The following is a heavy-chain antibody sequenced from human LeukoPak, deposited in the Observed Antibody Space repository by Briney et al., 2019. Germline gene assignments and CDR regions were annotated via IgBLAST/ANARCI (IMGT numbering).Heavy chain of an antibody. CDR1: GLILRSYA. Sequence: GGSLRLSCAASGLILRSYAMSWVRQAPGKGLEWVSAISGSGGSTYYADSVKGRFTISRDNAKNTVYLQMNGLRVEDTAVYFCAKDPSESYNYGYFDYWGQGTLVTVSS. V-gene: IGHV3-23*01. CDR2: ISGSGGST. D-gene: IGHD3-10*01. J-gene: IGHJ4*02. CDR3: AKDPSESYNYGYFDY.